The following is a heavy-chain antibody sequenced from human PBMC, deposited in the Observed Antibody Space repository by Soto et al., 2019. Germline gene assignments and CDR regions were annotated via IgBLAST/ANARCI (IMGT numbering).Heavy chain of an antibody. CDR2: IYYSGST. CDR1: GGSISSYY. CDR3: ARDDRYGVGATSSFFDY. J-gene: IGHJ4*02. V-gene: IGHV4-59*01. D-gene: IGHD1-26*01. Sequence: SETLSLTCIVSGGSISSYYWSWIRQPPGKGLEWIGYIYYSGSTNYNPSLKSRVTISVDTSKNQFSLKLSSVTAADTAVYYCARDDRYGVGATSSFFDYWGQGTLVTVSS.